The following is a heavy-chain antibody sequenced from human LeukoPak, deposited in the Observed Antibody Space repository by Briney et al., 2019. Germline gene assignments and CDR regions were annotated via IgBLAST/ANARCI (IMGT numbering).Heavy chain of an antibody. CDR3: ARDAQRGFDYSNSLES. Sequence: GKSLRLACAASGFIFSHYGMHWVRQAPGKGLEWVAVIWSDATNRFYGASVKGRFTISRDNSQNTVFLQMNSLRAEDTAIYYCARDAQRGFDYSNSLESSGHGTLVTVSS. J-gene: IGHJ5*01. D-gene: IGHD4-11*01. V-gene: IGHV3-33*01. CDR1: GFIFSHYG. CDR2: IWSDATNR.